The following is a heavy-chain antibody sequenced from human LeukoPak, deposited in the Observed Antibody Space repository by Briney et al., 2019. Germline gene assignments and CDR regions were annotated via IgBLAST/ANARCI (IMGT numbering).Heavy chain of an antibody. V-gene: IGHV3-74*01. CDR3: ARGYSSGSYWLFDY. Sequence: GGSLRLSCAASGFTFSNNWMHWVRQAPGEGLVWVSRIDNDGSSTVYAGSVKGRFTISRDNAKNTMYLQMNSLRAEDTAVYYCARGYSSGSYWLFDYWGQGTLVTVSS. CDR1: GFTFSNNW. D-gene: IGHD3-10*01. CDR2: IDNDGSST. J-gene: IGHJ4*02.